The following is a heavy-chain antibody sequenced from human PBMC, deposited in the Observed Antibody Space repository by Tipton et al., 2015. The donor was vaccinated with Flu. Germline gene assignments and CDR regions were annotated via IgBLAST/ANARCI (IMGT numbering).Heavy chain of an antibody. J-gene: IGHJ3*02. Sequence: SLRLSCAASGFTFSDYWMSWVRQAPGKGLEWVANIDLDGNEKYYLDSVKGRFTISRDNAKNSLHLQMTTLRVEDTAVYYCARAYDSSGYYTVDGTFDIRGRGTLVTVSS. D-gene: IGHD3-22*01. CDR2: IDLDGNEK. CDR1: GFTFSDYW. V-gene: IGHV3-7*04. CDR3: ARAYDSSGYYTVDGTFDI.